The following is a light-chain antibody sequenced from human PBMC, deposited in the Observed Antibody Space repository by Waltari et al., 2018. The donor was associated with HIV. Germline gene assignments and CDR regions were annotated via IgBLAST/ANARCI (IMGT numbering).Light chain of an antibody. CDR1: SRDVGPSNY. CDR2: EVS. CDR3: SSYTSSNTYV. J-gene: IGLJ1*01. V-gene: IGLV2-14*01. Sequence: QSALTQPPSVSGSPGQSITISCTGTSRDVGPSNYVSWYQQHPGKAPKLMISEVSDRPSGVSNRFSGSKSGNTASLTISGLQAEDEADYYCSSYTSSNTYVFGTGTKVTVL.